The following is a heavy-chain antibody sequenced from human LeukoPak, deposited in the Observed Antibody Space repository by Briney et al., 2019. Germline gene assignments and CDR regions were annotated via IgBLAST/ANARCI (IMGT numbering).Heavy chain of an antibody. CDR1: GFTFSDYY. Sequence: GGSLRLSCAASGFTFSDYYMSWIRQAPGKGLEWVSAISGSGGSTYYADSVKGRFTISRHNSKNTLYLQMNSLRAEDTAVYYCARDKRIAVRDYYYYGMDVWGQGTTVTVSS. J-gene: IGHJ6*02. CDR3: ARDKRIAVRDYYYYGMDV. D-gene: IGHD6-6*01. V-gene: IGHV3-23*01. CDR2: ISGSGGST.